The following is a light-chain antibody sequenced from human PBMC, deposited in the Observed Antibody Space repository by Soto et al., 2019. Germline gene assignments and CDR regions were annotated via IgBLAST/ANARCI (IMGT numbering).Light chain of an antibody. V-gene: IGLV2-8*02. J-gene: IGLJ1*01. CDR1: SSDVGGYNY. CDR3: TSYAGGNNV. Sequence: QSVRTQPPSASRSPGQSVTISCTGTSSDVGGYNYVSWYQQHPGKVPKLMVYEVNKRPSGVPDRFSGSKSGNTASLTVSGLQAEDKADYYCTSYAGGNNVFGTGTKLTIL. CDR2: EVN.